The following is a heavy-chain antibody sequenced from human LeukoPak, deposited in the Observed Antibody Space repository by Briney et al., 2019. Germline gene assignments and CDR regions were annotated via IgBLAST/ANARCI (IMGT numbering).Heavy chain of an antibody. CDR1: GGSISSSSYF. CDR2: SYYSGST. J-gene: IGHJ4*02. D-gene: IGHD5-12*01. Sequence: SETLSLTCTVSGGSISSSSYFWGWIRQPPGKGLEWIGSSYYSGSTYYNPSLESRVTISVDTSKNQFSLKLNSVTAADTAVYYCARHGGLKYGGYERRFDYWGQGTLVTVSS. CDR3: ARHGGLKYGGYERRFDY. V-gene: IGHV4-39*01.